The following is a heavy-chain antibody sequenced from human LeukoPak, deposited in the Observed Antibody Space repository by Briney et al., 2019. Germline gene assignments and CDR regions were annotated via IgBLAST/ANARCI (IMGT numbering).Heavy chain of an antibody. D-gene: IGHD4-17*01. V-gene: IGHV4-31*03. Sequence: SETLSLTCTVSGGSISSGGYYWSWIRQHPGKGLEWIGYIYYSGSTYYNPTIKSRVTISVDTSKNQFSLKLSSVTAADTAVYYCARDSPNGDYGSDYWGQGTLVTVSS. J-gene: IGHJ4*02. CDR3: ARDSPNGDYGSDY. CDR2: IYYSGST. CDR1: GGSISSGGYY.